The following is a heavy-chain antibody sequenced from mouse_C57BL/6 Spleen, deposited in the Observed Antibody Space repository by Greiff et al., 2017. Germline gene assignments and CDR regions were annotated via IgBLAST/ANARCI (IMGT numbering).Heavy chain of an antibody. CDR1: GFTFSDYY. CDR3: AREGNPLYYFDY. V-gene: IGHV5-16*01. J-gene: IGHJ2*01. Sequence: EVMLVESEGGLVQPGSSMKLSCTASGFTFSDYYMAWVRQVPEKGLEWVANINYDGSSTYYLDSLKSRFIISRDNAKNILYLQMSSLKSEDTATYYCAREGNPLYYFDYWGQGTTLTVSS. CDR2: INYDGSST.